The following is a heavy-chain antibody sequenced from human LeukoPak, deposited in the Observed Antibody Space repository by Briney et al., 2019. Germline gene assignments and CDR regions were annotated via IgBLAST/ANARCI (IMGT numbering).Heavy chain of an antibody. CDR2: IYPGDSDT. CDR1: GYSFTSYW. CDR3: ARVDCSSPSCFYYYYGREV. Sequence: GESLKISCKGSGYSFTSYWIGWVRQMPGKGLEWMGIIYPGDSDTRYSPSFQGQVTISADKSISTAYLQWSSLKASDTAMYYCARVDCSSPSCFYYYYGREVWGQGTRVTVSS. D-gene: IGHD2-2*01. V-gene: IGHV5-51*01. J-gene: IGHJ6*02.